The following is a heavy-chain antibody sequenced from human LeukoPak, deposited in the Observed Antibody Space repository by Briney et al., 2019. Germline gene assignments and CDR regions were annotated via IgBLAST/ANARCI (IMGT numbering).Heavy chain of an antibody. CDR2: INQDGSEI. J-gene: IGHJ4*02. D-gene: IGHD1-1*01. V-gene: IGHV3-7*01. CDR1: GFTFSNYW. Sequence: GGSLRLSCAASGFTFSNYWMSWVRQAPGKGLEWLANINQDGSEIYYVDSVKGRFTISRDNGKNSLYLQMNSLRAEDTAVYYCARDPVREEFDYWGQGTLVTVSS. CDR3: ARDPVREEFDY.